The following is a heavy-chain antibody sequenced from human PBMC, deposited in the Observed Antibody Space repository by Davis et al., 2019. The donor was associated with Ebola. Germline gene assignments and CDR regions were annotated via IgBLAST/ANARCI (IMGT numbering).Heavy chain of an antibody. J-gene: IGHJ4*02. V-gene: IGHV1-46*01. D-gene: IGHD3-16*01. CDR1: GHSFTDYL. CDR3: ARDDKVMHFDS. Sequence: ASVKVSCKASGHSFTDYLLHWVRQAPGQGLEWMGLINPSIGNTSLAQKFQGRVTLTRDTSTSTVHMDLNSLKSEDTAIYYCARDDKVMHFDSWGQGTLVTVSS. CDR2: INPSIGNT.